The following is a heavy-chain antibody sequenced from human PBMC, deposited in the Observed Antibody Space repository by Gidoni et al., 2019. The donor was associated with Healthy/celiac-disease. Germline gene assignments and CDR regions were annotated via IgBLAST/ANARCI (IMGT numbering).Heavy chain of an antibody. V-gene: IGHV3-74*01. Sequence: EVQLVESGGGLVQPGGSLRLSCAASGFTFSSYWLHSVRQAPGKGLVWVSRINSDGSSTSYADSVKGRFTISRDNAKNTLDLQMNSLRAEDTAVYYCARDPYCSGGSCKLIYYYYGMDVWGQGTTVTVSS. D-gene: IGHD2-15*01. CDR1: GFTFSSYW. CDR3: ARDPYCSGGSCKLIYYYYGMDV. CDR2: INSDGSST. J-gene: IGHJ6*02.